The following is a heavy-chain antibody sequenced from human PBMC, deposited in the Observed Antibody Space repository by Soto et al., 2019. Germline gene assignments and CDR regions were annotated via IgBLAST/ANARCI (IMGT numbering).Heavy chain of an antibody. D-gene: IGHD3-22*01. Sequence: QVQLVQSGAEVKKPGASVKVSCKASGYPSTGYVITWVHQATGQGLGGLGWMNPNSGNTGYAQKFQGRVTMTRNTSISTAYMELSSLRSEDTAVYYCARAYYDSSGYYWGFDYWGQGTLVTVSS. CDR2: MNPNSGNT. CDR1: GYPSTGYV. V-gene: IGHV1-8*01. CDR3: ARAYYDSSGYYWGFDY. J-gene: IGHJ4*02.